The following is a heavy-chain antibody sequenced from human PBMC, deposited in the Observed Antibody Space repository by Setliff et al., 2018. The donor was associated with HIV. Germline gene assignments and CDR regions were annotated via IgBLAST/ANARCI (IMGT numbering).Heavy chain of an antibody. V-gene: IGHV1-18*01. Sequence: ASVMVSCKASGYTFINYGISWVRQATGQGLEWMGWISAYNGNTNYAQKFQGRVTMTTDTSTSTAYMEMRSLRSDDTAVYFCARDVDNAGTHPPDYWGQGTLVTVSS. J-gene: IGHJ4*02. CDR2: ISAYNGNT. CDR1: GYTFINYG. D-gene: IGHD1-20*01. CDR3: ARDVDNAGTHPPDY.